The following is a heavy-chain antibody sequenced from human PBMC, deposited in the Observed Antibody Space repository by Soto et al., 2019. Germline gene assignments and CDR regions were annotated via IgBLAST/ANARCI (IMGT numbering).Heavy chain of an antibody. CDR1: GFTFSSYG. CDR2: ISYDGSNK. D-gene: IGHD2-21*02. Sequence: LRLSCSASGFTFSSYGMHWVRQAPGKGLEWVAVISYDGSNKYYADSVKGRFTISRDNSKNTLYLQMNSLRAEDTAVYYCAKDTHIVVVTAYGMDVWGQGTTVTVSS. CDR3: AKDTHIVVVTAYGMDV. V-gene: IGHV3-30*18. J-gene: IGHJ6*02.